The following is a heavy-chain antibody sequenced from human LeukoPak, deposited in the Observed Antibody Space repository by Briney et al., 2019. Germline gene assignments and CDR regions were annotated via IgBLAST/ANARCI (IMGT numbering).Heavy chain of an antibody. Sequence: GGSLRLSCAASGFTFSSYSMNWVRQAPGKGLEWVSYISSSGTTIYYADSVKGRFTISRDNAKNSLYLQTNSLRDEDTAVYYCARVWGLAVAGGEIEYWGQGTLVTVSS. CDR3: ARVWGLAVAGGEIEY. D-gene: IGHD6-13*01. CDR1: GFTFSSYS. J-gene: IGHJ4*02. CDR2: ISSSGTTI. V-gene: IGHV3-48*02.